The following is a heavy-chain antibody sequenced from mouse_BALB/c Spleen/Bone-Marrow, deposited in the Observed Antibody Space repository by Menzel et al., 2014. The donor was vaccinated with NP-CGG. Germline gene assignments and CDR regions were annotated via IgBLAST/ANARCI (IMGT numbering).Heavy chain of an antibody. CDR3: TRQYGNYYAMDY. CDR2: IYPSDSYT. J-gene: IGHJ4*01. CDR1: GYTFTSYW. Sequence: QVQLQQSGAELVRPGASVKVSCKASGYTFTSYWINWVKQRPGQGLEWIGNIYPSDSYTNYNQNFKDKATLTVDKSSSTAYMQLSSPTSEDSAVHYCTRQYGNYYAMDYWGQGTSVTVSS. V-gene: IGHV1-69*02. D-gene: IGHD2-10*02.